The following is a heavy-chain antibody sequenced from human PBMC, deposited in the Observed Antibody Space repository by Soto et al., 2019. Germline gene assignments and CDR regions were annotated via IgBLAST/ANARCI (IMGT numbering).Heavy chain of an antibody. CDR3: ARGLFFQAEDGIRDCSTVSAVLLNRSSDL. J-gene: IGHJ2*01. D-gene: IGHD3-9*01. Sequence: PGKGLEWIGEINHSGSTNYNPSLKSRVTISVDTSKNQFSLKLSSVTAADTAVYYCARGLFFQAEDGIRDCSTVSAVLLNRSSDL. V-gene: IGHV4-34*01. CDR2: INHSGST.